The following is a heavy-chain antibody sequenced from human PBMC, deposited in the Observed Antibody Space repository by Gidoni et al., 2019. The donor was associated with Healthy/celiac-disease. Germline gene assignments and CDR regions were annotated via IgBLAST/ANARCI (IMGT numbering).Heavy chain of an antibody. CDR1: GGSFSGYY. D-gene: IGHD3-22*01. Sequence: QVQLQQWGAGLLKPSETLSLTCAVYGGSFSGYYWSWIRQPPGKGLEWIGEINHSGSTNYNPSLKSRVTISVDTSKNQFSLKLSSVTAADTAVYYCARDKDTPMIWARFDPWGQGTLVTVSS. V-gene: IGHV4-34*01. J-gene: IGHJ5*02. CDR3: ARDKDTPMIWARFDP. CDR2: INHSGST.